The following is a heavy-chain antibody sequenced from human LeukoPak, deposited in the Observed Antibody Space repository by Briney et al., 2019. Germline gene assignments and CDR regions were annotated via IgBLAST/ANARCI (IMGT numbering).Heavy chain of an antibody. V-gene: IGHV1-46*04. Sequence: ASVRVSCKASGYTFTSYYMHWVRQAPGQGLEWMGIINPSGGSTNYAQKLEGRVTMTRDTTTSTVYMELSSLRSEDTAVYYCASGGDFWSGRDAFDIWGQGTMVTVSS. J-gene: IGHJ3*02. CDR1: GYTFTSYY. D-gene: IGHD3-3*01. CDR3: ASGGDFWSGRDAFDI. CDR2: INPSGGST.